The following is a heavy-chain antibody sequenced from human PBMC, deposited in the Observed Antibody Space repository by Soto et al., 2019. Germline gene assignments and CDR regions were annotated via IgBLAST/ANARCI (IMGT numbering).Heavy chain of an antibody. CDR3: AKGPATIVVVMADY. V-gene: IGHV3-23*01. CDR2: ISGSGGST. CDR1: GFTFSSYA. J-gene: IGHJ4*02. Sequence: GGSLRLSCAASGFTFSSYAMSWVRQAPGKGLEWVSAISGSGGSTYYADSVKGRFTISRDNSKNTLYLQMNRLRAEDTAVYYCAKGPATIVVVMADYWGQGTLVTVSS. D-gene: IGHD3-22*01.